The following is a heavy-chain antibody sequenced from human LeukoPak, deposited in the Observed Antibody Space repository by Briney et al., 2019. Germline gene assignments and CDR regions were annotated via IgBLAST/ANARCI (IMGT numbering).Heavy chain of an antibody. Sequence: SSETLSLTCTVSGVSISSYYWSWIRQPAGKGLEWIGRIYTSGSTNYNPSLKSRVTMSVDTSKNQFSLKLSSVTAADTAVYYCARDTYYYDSSGYWADYWGQGTLVTVSS. D-gene: IGHD3-22*01. V-gene: IGHV4-4*07. CDR3: ARDTYYYDSSGYWADY. CDR2: IYTSGST. CDR1: GVSISSYY. J-gene: IGHJ4*02.